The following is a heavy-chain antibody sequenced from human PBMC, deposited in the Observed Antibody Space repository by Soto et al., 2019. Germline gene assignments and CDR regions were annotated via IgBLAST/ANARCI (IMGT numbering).Heavy chain of an antibody. CDR2: INWNSGSV. CDR3: AKALGELSPESYDH. CDR1: GFTFEDNA. J-gene: IGHJ4*02. D-gene: IGHD3-16*02. V-gene: IGHV3-9*01. Sequence: GGSLRLSCAGSGFTFEDNAMHWVRQAPGKGLEWVSGINWNSGSVGYADSVKGRFTISRDNSKNTLYLQMNSLGTEDTAVYYCAKALGELSPESYDHWGQGVLVTVSS.